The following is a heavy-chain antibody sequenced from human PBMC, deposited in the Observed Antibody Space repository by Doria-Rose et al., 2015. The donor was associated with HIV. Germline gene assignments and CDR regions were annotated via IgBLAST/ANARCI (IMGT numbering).Heavy chain of an antibody. CDR1: GVSLSSPGMG. CDR2: IFSDDER. D-gene: IGHD6-13*01. V-gene: IGHV2-26*01. Sequence: QVTLKESGPVLVKPTETLTLTCTVSGVSLSSPGMGVSWIRQPPGKALEWLANIFSDDERSYKTSLNSRLTISRVTSKSQPVLTMTDMNPVDTATYYCARIKSSRWYHKYYLDFWGQGTLAIVSA. J-gene: IGHJ4*02. CDR3: ARIKSSRWYHKYYLDF.